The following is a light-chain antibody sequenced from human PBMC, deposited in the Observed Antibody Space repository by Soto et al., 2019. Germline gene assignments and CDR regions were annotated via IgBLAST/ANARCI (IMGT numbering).Light chain of an antibody. V-gene: IGLV2-14*01. J-gene: IGLJ1*01. Sequence: QSALTQPASVSGSPGRSITISCTGTSSDVGGYNYVSWYQQHPGKAPKLMIYEVSNRPSGVSNRFSGSKSGNTASLTISGLQAEDKADYYCSSYTSSSTYVFGTGTKLTVL. CDR1: SSDVGGYNY. CDR2: EVS. CDR3: SSYTSSSTYV.